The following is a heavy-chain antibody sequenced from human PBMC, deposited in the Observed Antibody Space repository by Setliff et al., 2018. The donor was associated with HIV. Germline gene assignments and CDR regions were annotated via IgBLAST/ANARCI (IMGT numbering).Heavy chain of an antibody. V-gene: IGHV4-39*07. J-gene: IGHJ4*02. Sequence: KASETLSLTCTVSGASISSSTDYWGWIRQSPGKGLEWIGSRYYSGSTYQNPSLKSRVTIPVDTSKNQFSLELSSVTAADTAVYYCATLGVAVTGTVDYWGQGTLVTVSS. CDR3: ATLGVAVTGTVDY. CDR1: GASISSSTDY. CDR2: RYYSGST. D-gene: IGHD6-19*01.